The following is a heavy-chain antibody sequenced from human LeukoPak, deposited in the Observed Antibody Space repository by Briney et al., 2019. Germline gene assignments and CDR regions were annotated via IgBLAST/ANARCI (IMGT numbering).Heavy chain of an antibody. V-gene: IGHV4-59*01. CDR3: ASGTYSVGATCDAFDI. D-gene: IGHD1-26*01. J-gene: IGHJ3*02. Sequence: PSETLSLTCTVSGGSISSYYWSWIRQPPGKGLEWIGYIYYSGSTNYNPSLKSRVTISVDTSKNQFSLKLSSVTAADTAVYYCASGTYSVGATCDAFDIWGQGTMVTVSS. CDR2: IYYSGST. CDR1: GGSISSYY.